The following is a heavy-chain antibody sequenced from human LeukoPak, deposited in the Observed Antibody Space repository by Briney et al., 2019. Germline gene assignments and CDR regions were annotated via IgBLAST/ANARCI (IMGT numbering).Heavy chain of an antibody. CDR2: IWYDGSNK. V-gene: IGHV3-33*01. CDR1: GFTFSSYG. J-gene: IGHJ4*02. CDR3: ARDPADCSSTSCSAEYYFDY. Sequence: PGRSLRLSCAASGFTFSSYGMHWVRQAPGKGLEWVAVIWYDGSNKYYADSVKGRFTISRDNSKNTLYPQMNSLRAEDTAVYYCARDPADCSSTSCSAEYYFDYWGQGTLVTVSS. D-gene: IGHD2-2*01.